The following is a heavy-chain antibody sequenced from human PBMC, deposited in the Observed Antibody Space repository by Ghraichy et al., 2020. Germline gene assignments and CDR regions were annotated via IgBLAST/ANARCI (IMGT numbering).Heavy chain of an antibody. Sequence: ETLSITCAASGFTFSSYWMSWVRQAPGKGLEWVANIRKDGSDKYYVDSVKGRFTISRDNAKNSLYLQMNSLRAEDTAVYYCAGPSGSKEGFSYYYYGPDVWGQGTTVTVSS. D-gene: IGHD5-12*01. J-gene: IGHJ6*02. V-gene: IGHV3-7*01. CDR3: AGPSGSKEGFSYYYYGPDV. CDR1: GFTFSSYW. CDR2: IRKDGSDK.